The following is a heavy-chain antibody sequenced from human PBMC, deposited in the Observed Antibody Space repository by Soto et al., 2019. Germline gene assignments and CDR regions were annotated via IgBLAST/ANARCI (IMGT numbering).Heavy chain of an antibody. CDR2: IIPIVTTP. Sequence: QVRLVQSGAEVKKPGSSVKVSCEASGGTFSSYAVTWVRQAPGQGLEWMGGIIPIVTTPNYAQKFQGRLTISADKATSTSYMELSSLRSEDTGVYYCARVGYNFWSLYHYYGKAVWGLGTTVIVSS. D-gene: IGHD3-3*01. CDR1: GGTFSSYA. V-gene: IGHV1-69*06. J-gene: IGHJ6*01. CDR3: ARVGYNFWSLYHYYGKAV.